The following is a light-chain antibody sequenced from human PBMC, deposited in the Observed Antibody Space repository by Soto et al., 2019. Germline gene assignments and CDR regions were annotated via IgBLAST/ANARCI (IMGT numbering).Light chain of an antibody. CDR3: QQRSIWPPT. Sequence: EIVLTQSPATLSLSPGERATLSCRAGESVSSYLAWYQQNPGQAPRLLIYDTSNRATGIPTRFSGSGSGTDFTLTISSLDPEEFAVYYCQQRSIWPPTFVQGTKVEIK. V-gene: IGKV3-11*01. CDR2: DTS. CDR1: ESVSSY. J-gene: IGKJ1*01.